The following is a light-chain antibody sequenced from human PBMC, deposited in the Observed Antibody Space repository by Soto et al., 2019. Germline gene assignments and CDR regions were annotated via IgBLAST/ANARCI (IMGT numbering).Light chain of an antibody. Sequence: EIVLTQSPGTLSVSPGDRVTLSCRASQSISINLAWYQHKPGQAPRLLIHGASTRATGVPARISGSGSGTEFTLTISSLQSEDFAVYYCQQYHNLWTFGQGTEVEIK. CDR2: GAS. V-gene: IGKV3D-15*01. CDR3: QQYHNLWT. J-gene: IGKJ1*01. CDR1: QSISIN.